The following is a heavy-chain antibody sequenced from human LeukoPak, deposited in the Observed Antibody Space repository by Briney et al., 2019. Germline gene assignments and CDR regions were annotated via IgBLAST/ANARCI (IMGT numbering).Heavy chain of an antibody. CDR2: ISYDGNNK. J-gene: IGHJ4*02. CDR1: GFTFNSYA. V-gene: IGHV3-30-3*01. CDR3: ARDLSRRYSIDY. D-gene: IGHD2-15*01. Sequence: GGSQRLSCAASGFTFNSYAIHWVRQAPGKGLEWVAFISYDGNNKYYADSVKGRFTISRDNSKNTLSLQMDSLRPDDTAVYYCARDLSRRYSIDYWGQGTLVTVSS.